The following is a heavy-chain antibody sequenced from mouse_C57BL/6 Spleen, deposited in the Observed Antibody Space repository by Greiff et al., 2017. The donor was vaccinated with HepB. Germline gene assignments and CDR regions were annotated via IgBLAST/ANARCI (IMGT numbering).Heavy chain of an antibody. Sequence: VQLQQPGAELVRPGTSVKLSCKASGYTFTSYWMHWVKQRPGQGLEWIGVIDPSDSYTNYNQKFKGKATLTVDTSSSTAYMQLSSLTSEDSAVYYCASPLLPAYWGQGTLVTVSA. D-gene: IGHD2-10*01. J-gene: IGHJ3*01. CDR3: ASPLLPAY. CDR1: GYTFTSYW. CDR2: IDPSDSYT. V-gene: IGHV1-59*01.